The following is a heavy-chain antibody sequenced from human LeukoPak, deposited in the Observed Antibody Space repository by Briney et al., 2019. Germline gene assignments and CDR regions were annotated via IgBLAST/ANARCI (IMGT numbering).Heavy chain of an antibody. D-gene: IGHD3-3*01. Sequence: ASVKVSCKASGGTFSSYAISWVRQAPGQGLEWMGGIIPIFGTANYAQKFQGRVTITADKSTSTAYMELSSLRSEDTAVYYCATGYDFWSGYSNYYYYYYMDVWGKGTTVTVSS. CDR3: ATGYDFWSGYSNYYYYYYMDV. V-gene: IGHV1-69*06. CDR2: IIPIFGTA. CDR1: GGTFSSYA. J-gene: IGHJ6*03.